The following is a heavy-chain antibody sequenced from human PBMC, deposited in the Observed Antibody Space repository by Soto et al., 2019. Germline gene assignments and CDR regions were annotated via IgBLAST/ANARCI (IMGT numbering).Heavy chain of an antibody. J-gene: IGHJ3*02. CDR1: GFTFSSYS. Sequence: PGGSLRLSCAASGFTFSSYSMNWVRHAPGKGLESVSYISSSSTIYYADSVKGRFTISRDNAKNSLYLQMNSLRAEDTAVYYCARGIGAADPDAFDIWGQGTMVTVSS. D-gene: IGHD6-13*01. CDR3: ARGIGAADPDAFDI. V-gene: IGHV3-48*04. CDR2: ISSSSTI.